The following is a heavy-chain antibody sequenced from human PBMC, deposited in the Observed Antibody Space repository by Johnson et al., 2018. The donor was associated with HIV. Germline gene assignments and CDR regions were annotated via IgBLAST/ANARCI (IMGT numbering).Heavy chain of an antibody. CDR2: ISYDGRNK. J-gene: IGHJ3*02. Sequence: QVQLVESGGGVVQPGKSLRLSCAASGFTFSSYAMHWVRQAPGKGLEWVAVISYDGRNKYYADSVKGRFTISRDNSKNTLYLQMNSLRAEDTAVYYCATPQEGYSAFDIWGQGTMVTVSS. D-gene: IGHD2-15*01. CDR1: GFTFSSYA. V-gene: IGHV3-30-3*01. CDR3: ATPQEGYSAFDI.